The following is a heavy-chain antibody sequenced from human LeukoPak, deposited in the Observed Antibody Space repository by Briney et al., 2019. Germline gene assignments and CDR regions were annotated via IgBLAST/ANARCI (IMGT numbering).Heavy chain of an antibody. CDR1: GGSITSGSYY. D-gene: IGHD5-18*01. CDR3: ARDENTAMVGDV. CDR2: IYTNGSP. Sequence: KPSETLSLTCTVSGGSITSGSYYWSWIRQPAGKGLERIGRIYTNGSPNYNPSLKSRVTISLDTSKNQFSLQLTSVTAADTAVYYCARDENTAMVGDVWGKGTTVTVSS. V-gene: IGHV4-61*02. J-gene: IGHJ6*04.